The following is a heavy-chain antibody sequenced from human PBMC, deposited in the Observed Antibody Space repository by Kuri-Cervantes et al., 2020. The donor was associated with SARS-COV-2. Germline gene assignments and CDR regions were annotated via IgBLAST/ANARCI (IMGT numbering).Heavy chain of an antibody. Sequence: ASVKVSCKASGDTFTGYYMHWVRQAPGQGLEWMGWINPNSGGTNYAQKFQGRVTMTRDTSISTAYMELSSLRSEDTAVYYCARGRLTYYYDSSGYLSLDYWGQGTLVTVSS. D-gene: IGHD3-22*01. CDR2: INPNSGGT. J-gene: IGHJ4*02. CDR3: ARGRLTYYYDSSGYLSLDY. V-gene: IGHV1-2*02. CDR1: GDTFTGYY.